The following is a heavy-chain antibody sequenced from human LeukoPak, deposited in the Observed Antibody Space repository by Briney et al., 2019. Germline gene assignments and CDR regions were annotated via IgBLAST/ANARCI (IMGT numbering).Heavy chain of an antibody. CDR1: GFTFSSYA. V-gene: IGHV3-30-3*01. CDR2: ISYDGSNK. D-gene: IGHD2-2*01. CDR3: ARDYPKRDCSSTSCYLLYYYYGMDV. Sequence: GGSLRLSCAASGFTFSSYAMHWVRQAPGKGLERVAVISYDGSNKYYADSVKGRFTISRDNSKNTLYLQMNSLRAEDTAVYYCARDYPKRDCSSTSCYLLYYYYGMDVWGQGTTVTVSS. J-gene: IGHJ6*02.